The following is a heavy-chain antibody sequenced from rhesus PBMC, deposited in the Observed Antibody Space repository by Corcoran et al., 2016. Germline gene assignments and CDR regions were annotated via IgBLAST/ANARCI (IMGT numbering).Heavy chain of an antibody. CDR3: ARSGGSYYGPDY. CDR2: IKGNRVIT. D-gene: IGHD3-16*01. CDR1: GASISSYW. J-gene: IGHJ4*01. V-gene: IGHV4-80*01. Sequence: QVQLQESGPGLVKPSETLSLTCAVSGASISSYWWSWIRQPPGKGLEWIGEIKGNRVITYSDPSFESRVTISKDASRNQFSLKLSSVTAADTAVYYCARSGGSYYGPDYWGQGVLVTVSS.